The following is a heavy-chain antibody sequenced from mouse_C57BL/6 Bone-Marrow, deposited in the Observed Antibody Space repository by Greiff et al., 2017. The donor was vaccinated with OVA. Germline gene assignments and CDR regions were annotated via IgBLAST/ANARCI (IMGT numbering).Heavy chain of an antibody. CDR2: ISNGGGST. V-gene: IGHV5-12*01. CDR1: GFTFSDYY. CDR3: ARQGYNYAMDY. J-gene: IGHJ4*01. Sequence: VQLKESGGGLVQPGGSLKLSCAASGFTFSDYYMYWVRQTPEKRLEWVAYISNGGGSTYYPDTVKGRFTISRDNAKNTLYLQMSRLKSEDTAMYYCARQGYNYAMDYWGQGTSVTVSS.